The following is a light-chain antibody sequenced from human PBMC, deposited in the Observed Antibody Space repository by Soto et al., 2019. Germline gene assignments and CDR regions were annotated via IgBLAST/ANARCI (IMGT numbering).Light chain of an antibody. V-gene: IGKV3-20*01. CDR2: DAV. CDR1: QSVTGTN. Sequence: EIVLTQSPGTLSLSPWERATLSCRASQSVTGTNLAWYQQRPGQAPRLLIYDAVRRATGIPDRFSGSGSGTDFTLTISRLEPEDFAVYYCHQYGSSPPWTFGQGTKVDIK. J-gene: IGKJ1*01. CDR3: HQYGSSPPWT.